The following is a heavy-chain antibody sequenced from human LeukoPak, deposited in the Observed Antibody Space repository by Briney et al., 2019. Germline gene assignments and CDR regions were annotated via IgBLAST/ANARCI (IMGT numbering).Heavy chain of an antibody. D-gene: IGHD6-19*01. Sequence: GRSLRLSCAASGFTFSAYAMHWVRQAPGKGLERVAVISYDGSNKYYADSVKGRFTISRDNSKNTLYLQMNSLRAEDTAVYYCARDQWLVPRGPFDYWGQGTLVTVSS. J-gene: IGHJ4*02. CDR3: ARDQWLVPRGPFDY. CDR2: ISYDGSNK. CDR1: GFTFSAYA. V-gene: IGHV3-30*04.